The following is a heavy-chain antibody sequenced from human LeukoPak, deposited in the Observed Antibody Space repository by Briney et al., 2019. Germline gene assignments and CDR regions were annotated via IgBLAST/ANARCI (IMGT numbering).Heavy chain of an antibody. CDR1: GYTFTSYG. V-gene: IGHV1-18*01. J-gene: IGHJ4*02. Sequence: GASVKVSCKASGYTFTSYGISWVRQAPGQGLEWMGWISAYNGNTNYAQKLQGRVTMTTDTSTSTAYMELRSLRSDDTAVYYCARRSIVVVPAAQVGGYYFDYWGQGTLVTVSS. D-gene: IGHD2-2*01. CDR3: ARRSIVVVPAAQVGGYYFDY. CDR2: ISAYNGNT.